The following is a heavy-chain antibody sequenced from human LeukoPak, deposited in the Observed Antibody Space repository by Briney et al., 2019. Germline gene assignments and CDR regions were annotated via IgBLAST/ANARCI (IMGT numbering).Heavy chain of an antibody. CDR3: AKKLGFIPQFDY. D-gene: IGHD6-13*01. J-gene: IGHJ4*02. CDR2: ISDSSKTT. V-gene: IGHV3-23*01. Sequence: GGSLRLSCEVSGFTFSTEAMTWVRQAPGKGLEWVSSISDSSKTTDYADSVQGRFTISRDNSRNTVYLQMNSLRVEDTAFYYCAKKLGFIPQFDYWSQGTLVAVSS. CDR1: GFTFSTEA.